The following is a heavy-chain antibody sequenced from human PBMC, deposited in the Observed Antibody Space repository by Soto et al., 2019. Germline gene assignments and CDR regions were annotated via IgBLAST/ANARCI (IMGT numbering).Heavy chain of an antibody. CDR3: ARIAGDTAMARYYYYGMDV. CDR2: IDWDDDK. J-gene: IGHJ6*02. Sequence: SRPTLVNPTQTLTLTCTFSGFSLSTSGMCVSWIRQPPGKALEWLALIDWDDDKYYSTSLKTRLTISKDTSKNQVVLTMTNMDPVDTATYYCARIAGDTAMARYYYYGMDVWGQGTTVTVSS. D-gene: IGHD5-18*01. V-gene: IGHV2-70*01. CDR1: GFSLSTSGMC.